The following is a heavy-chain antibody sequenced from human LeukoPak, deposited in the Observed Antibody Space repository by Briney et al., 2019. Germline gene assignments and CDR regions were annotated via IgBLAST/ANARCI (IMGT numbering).Heavy chain of an antibody. V-gene: IGHV3-11*04. CDR2: ISSSGSTI. CDR3: ARDGVVAARDYYYYYMDV. CDR1: GFTFSDYY. J-gene: IGHJ6*03. D-gene: IGHD2-15*01. Sequence: GGSLRLSCAASGFTFSDYYMSWIRQAPGKGLEWVSYISSSGSTIYYADSVKGRFTISRDNAKNSLYLQMNSLRAEDTAVYYCARDGVVAARDYYYYYMDVWGKGTTVTVSS.